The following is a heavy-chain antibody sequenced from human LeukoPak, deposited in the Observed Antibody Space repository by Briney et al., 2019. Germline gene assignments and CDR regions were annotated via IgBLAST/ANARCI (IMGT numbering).Heavy chain of an antibody. CDR1: GFTFDDYA. D-gene: IGHD3-10*01. V-gene: IGHV3-9*01. J-gene: IGHJ4*02. Sequence: GGSLRLSCAASGFTFDDYAMHWVRQAPGKGLEWVSGISWNSGSIGYADSVKGRFTISRDIAKNSLYLQMNSLRAEDTALYYCAKGRYYYGSGSSQRFDYWGQGTLVTVSS. CDR2: ISWNSGSI. CDR3: AKGRYYYGSGSSQRFDY.